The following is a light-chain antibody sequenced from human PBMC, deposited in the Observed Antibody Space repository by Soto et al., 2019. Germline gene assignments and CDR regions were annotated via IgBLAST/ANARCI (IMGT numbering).Light chain of an antibody. Sequence: EIALTQSPATLSLSPGERATLSCRASQSVSRYLAWYQQKPGQAPRLLIYDASNRATGIPARFSGSGSGTDFTLTISSLEPEDFALYYCQQRGNWPSFGGGTKVDIK. J-gene: IGKJ4*01. CDR3: QQRGNWPS. CDR1: QSVSRY. V-gene: IGKV3-11*01. CDR2: DAS.